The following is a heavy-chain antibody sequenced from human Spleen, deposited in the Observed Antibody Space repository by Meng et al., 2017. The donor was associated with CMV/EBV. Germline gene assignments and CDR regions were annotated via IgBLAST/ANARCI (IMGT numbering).Heavy chain of an antibody. CDR1: GYTFTDYY. V-gene: IGHV1-2*06. Sequence: ASVKVSCKASGYTFTDYYVHWVRQAPGQGLEWMGRINPNSGGTNFAQKFQGRVTMTSDTSITTAYMDLSRLRSDDTAVCYCARNSLEYLFLLPDSAAPGTEPFDSWGQGTLVTVSS. CDR2: INPNSGGT. D-gene: IGHD3-3*01. J-gene: IGHJ4*02. CDR3: ARNSLEYLFLLPDSAAPGTEPFDS.